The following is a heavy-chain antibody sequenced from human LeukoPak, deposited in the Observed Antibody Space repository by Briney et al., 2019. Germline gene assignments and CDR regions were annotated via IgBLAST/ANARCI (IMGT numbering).Heavy chain of an antibody. CDR2: IYYSGST. CDR1: GGSISSSSYY. D-gene: IGHD3-10*01. J-gene: IGHJ5*02. CDR3: ARTARTPLLNWFDP. Sequence: PSETLSLTCTVSGGSISSSSYYWGWIRQPPGKGLEWIGSIYYSGSTYYNPSLKSRVTISVDTPKNQFSLKLSSVTAADTAVYYCARTARTPLLNWFDPWGQGTLVTVSS. V-gene: IGHV4-39*01.